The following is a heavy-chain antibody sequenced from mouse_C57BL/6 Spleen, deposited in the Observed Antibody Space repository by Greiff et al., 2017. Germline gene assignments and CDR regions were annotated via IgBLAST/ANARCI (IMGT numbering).Heavy chain of an antibody. D-gene: IGHD1-1*01. CDR1: GYTFTSYW. CDR3: ARESYYYGSSYRYFDV. V-gene: IGHV1-55*01. J-gene: IGHJ1*03. Sequence: QVQLQQPGAELVKPGASVKMSCKASGYTFTSYWITWVKQSPGQGLEWIGDIYPGSGSTNYNEKFKSKATLTVDTSSSTSYMQLSSLTSEDSAVYYCARESYYYGSSYRYFDVWGTGTTVTVSS. CDR2: IYPGSGST.